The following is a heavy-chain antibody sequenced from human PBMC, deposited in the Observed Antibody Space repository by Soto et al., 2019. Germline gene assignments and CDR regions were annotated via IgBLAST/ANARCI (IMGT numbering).Heavy chain of an antibody. D-gene: IGHD3-3*01. CDR1: GFTFSSYW. J-gene: IGHJ6*02. V-gene: IGHV3-74*01. CDR3: ARTWDRGLRFLEWLLSPLGMDV. CDR2: INSDGSST. Sequence: GGSLRLSCAASGFTFSSYWMHWVRQAPGKGLVWVSRINSDGSSTSYADSVKGRFTISRDNAKNTLYLQMNSLRAEDTAVYYCARTWDRGLRFLEWLLSPLGMDVWGQGTTVTVSS.